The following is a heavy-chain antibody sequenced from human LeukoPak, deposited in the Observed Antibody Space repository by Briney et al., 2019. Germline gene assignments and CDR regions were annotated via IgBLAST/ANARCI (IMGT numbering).Heavy chain of an antibody. J-gene: IGHJ4*02. Sequence: GGSLRLSCGVSGFTFTSHWMSWVRQGPGKGMEWVANIKQDGSEKYYVGSVKGRFTISRDNAKNSLYLQMNSLRAEDTAVYFCARHSSSWACLGYWGQGTLVTVSS. D-gene: IGHD6-13*01. CDR2: IKQDGSEK. CDR1: GFTFTSHW. CDR3: ARHSSSWACLGY. V-gene: IGHV3-7*01.